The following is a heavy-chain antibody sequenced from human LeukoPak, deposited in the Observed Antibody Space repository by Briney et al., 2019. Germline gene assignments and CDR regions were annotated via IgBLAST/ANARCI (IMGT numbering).Heavy chain of an antibody. D-gene: IGHD3-10*01. CDR1: GVSISSYY. V-gene: IGHV4-59*01. CDR3: ARSPYGSGSYVWGRPTKNYYFDY. J-gene: IGHJ4*02. CDR2: IYYSGST. Sequence: PSETLSLTCTVSGVSISSYYWSWIRQPPGKGLEWIGYIYYSGSTNYNPSLKSRVTISVDTSKNQFSLKLSSVTAADTAVYYCARSPYGSGSYVWGRPTKNYYFDYWGQGTLVTVSS.